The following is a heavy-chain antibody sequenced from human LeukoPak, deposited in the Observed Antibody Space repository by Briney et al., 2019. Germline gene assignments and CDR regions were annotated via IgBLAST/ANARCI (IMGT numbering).Heavy chain of an antibody. D-gene: IGHD6-6*01. J-gene: IGHJ4*02. CDR1: GGSISSGGYY. V-gene: IGHV4-31*03. CDR3: ARGVAARPLDY. Sequence: PSQTLSLTCTVSGGSISSGGYYWSWIRQHPGKGLEWIGYIYYSGSTYYNPSLKSRVTISVDTSKNQFSLKLRPVTAADTAVYYCARGVAARPLDYWGQGTLVTVSS. CDR2: IYYSGST.